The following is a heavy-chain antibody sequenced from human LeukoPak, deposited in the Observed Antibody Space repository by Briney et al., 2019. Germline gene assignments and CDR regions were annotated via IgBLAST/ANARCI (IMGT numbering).Heavy chain of an antibody. CDR1: GFTFRAYS. CDR3: ARGDGWFGELLNFDN. V-gene: IGHV3-48*02. D-gene: IGHD3-10*01. CDR2: ISSSSSSTI. Sequence: GGSLRLSCAASGFTFRAYSMNWVRQAPGKGLEWVSYISSSSSSTIYYADSVKGRFTISRDNAKNSLYLQMNSLRDEDTAVYYCARGDGWFGELLNFDNWGQGTLVTVSS. J-gene: IGHJ4*02.